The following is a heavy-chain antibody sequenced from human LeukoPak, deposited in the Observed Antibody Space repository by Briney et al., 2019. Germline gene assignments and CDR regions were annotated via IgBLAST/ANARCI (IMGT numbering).Heavy chain of an antibody. D-gene: IGHD3-22*01. CDR1: GGTFSSYA. CDR3: AKLQGDSSGYYTYYFDY. V-gene: IGHV1-18*01. J-gene: IGHJ4*02. Sequence: ASVKVSCKASGGTFSSYAISWVRQAPGQGLEWMGWISAYNGNANYAQNFQGRVTMTTDTSTSTAYMELRSLRSDDTAVYYCAKLQGDSSGYYTYYFDYWGQGTLVTVSS. CDR2: ISAYNGNA.